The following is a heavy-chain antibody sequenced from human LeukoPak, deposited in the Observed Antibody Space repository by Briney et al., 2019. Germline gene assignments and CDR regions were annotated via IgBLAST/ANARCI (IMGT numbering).Heavy chain of an antibody. D-gene: IGHD3-3*01. V-gene: IGHV3-30*02. Sequence: GGSLRLSCAASGFTFSSYGMHWVRQAPGKGLEWVAFIRYDGSNKYYADSVKGRFTISRDNSKNTLYLQMNSLRAEDTAVYYCARASDYDFWSGHEYFQHWGQGTLVTVSS. J-gene: IGHJ1*01. CDR2: IRYDGSNK. CDR1: GFTFSSYG. CDR3: ARASDYDFWSGHEYFQH.